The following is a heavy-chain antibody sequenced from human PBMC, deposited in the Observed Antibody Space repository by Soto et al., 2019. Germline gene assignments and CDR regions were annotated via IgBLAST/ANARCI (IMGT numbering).Heavy chain of an antibody. D-gene: IGHD5-12*01. J-gene: IGHJ4*02. CDR3: AREYSDYDFLTPPFDY. CDR2: ISGSGGST. CDR1: GFTFSSYA. Sequence: GGTLRLSCAASGFTFSSYAMSWVRQAPGKGLEWVSAISGSGGSTYYADSVKGRFTISRDNSKNTLYLQMNSLRAEDTAVYYCAREYSDYDFLTPPFDYWGQGTLVTVSS. V-gene: IGHV3-23*01.